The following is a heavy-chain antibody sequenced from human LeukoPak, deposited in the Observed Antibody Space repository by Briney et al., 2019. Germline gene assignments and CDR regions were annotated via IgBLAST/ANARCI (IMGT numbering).Heavy chain of an antibody. CDR2: ISAYNGNT. J-gene: IGHJ4*02. Sequence: GASVKVSCKASGGTFSSYAISWVRQAPGQGLEWMGWISAYNGNTNYAQKLQGRVTMTTDTSTSTAYMELRSLRSDDTAVYYCARDRLGGSSWYGIFDYWGQGTLVTVSS. D-gene: IGHD6-13*01. V-gene: IGHV1-18*01. CDR1: GGTFSSYA. CDR3: ARDRLGGSSWYGIFDY.